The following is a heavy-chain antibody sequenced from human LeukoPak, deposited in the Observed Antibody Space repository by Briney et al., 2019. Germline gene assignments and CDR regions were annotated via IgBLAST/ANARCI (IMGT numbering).Heavy chain of an antibody. Sequence: SETLSLTCTVPGGSISSGGYYWSWIRQHPGKGLEWIGYIYYSGSTYYNPSLKSRVTISVDTSKNQFSLKLSSVTAADTAVYYCASLRYGSGSYYSWGQGTLVTVSS. J-gene: IGHJ4*02. D-gene: IGHD3-10*01. V-gene: IGHV4-31*03. CDR2: IYYSGST. CDR1: GGSISSGGYY. CDR3: ASLRYGSGSYYS.